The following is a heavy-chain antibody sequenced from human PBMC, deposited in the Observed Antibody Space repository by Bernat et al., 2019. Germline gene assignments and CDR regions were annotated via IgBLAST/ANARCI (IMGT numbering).Heavy chain of an antibody. V-gene: IGHV3-33*01. D-gene: IGHD4-17*01. CDR2: IWYDGSNK. J-gene: IGHJ4*02. CDR1: GFTFSSYG. CDR3: ARGYGDYGGPDYFDY. Sequence: QVQLVESGGGVVQPGRSLRLSCAASGFTFSSYGMHWVRQAPGKGLEWVAVIWYDGSNKYYADSVKGRFTISRDNSKNTLYLQMNSLRAEDTAVYYCARGYGDYGGPDYFDYWGQGALGTVSS.